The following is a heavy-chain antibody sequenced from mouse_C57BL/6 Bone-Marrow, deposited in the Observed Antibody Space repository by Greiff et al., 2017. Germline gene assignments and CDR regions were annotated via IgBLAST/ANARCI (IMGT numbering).Heavy chain of an antibody. J-gene: IGHJ3*01. D-gene: IGHD1-1*01. V-gene: IGHV3-6*01. Sequence: EVHLVESGPGLVKPSQSLSLTCSVTGYSITSGYYWNWIRQFPGNKLEWMGYISYGGSNNSNPSLKNRISITRDTSKTQFFLKLNSVTTEDTATYYCARDDYYGGSYAWGAYWGEGSLVTVSA. CDR3: ARDDYYGGSYAWGAY. CDR1: GYSITSGYY. CDR2: ISYGGSN.